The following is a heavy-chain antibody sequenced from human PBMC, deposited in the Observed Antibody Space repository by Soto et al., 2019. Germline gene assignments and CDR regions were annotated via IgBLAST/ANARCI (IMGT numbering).Heavy chain of an antibody. D-gene: IGHD6-19*01. CDR3: AKVPLSGWLFDS. J-gene: IGHJ4*02. V-gene: IGHV3-33*06. CDR1: GFTFSNYG. CDR2: IWYDGSNK. Sequence: PGGSLRLSCAASGFTFSNYGMHWVRQAPGKGLEWVAVIWYDGSNKYYADSVKGRFTISRDNSKNTLYLQMNSLRAEDTAVYYCAKVPLSGWLFDSWGQGTQVTVSS.